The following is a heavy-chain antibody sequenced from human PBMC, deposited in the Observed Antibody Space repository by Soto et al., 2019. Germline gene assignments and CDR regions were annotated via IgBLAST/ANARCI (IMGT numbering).Heavy chain of an antibody. CDR2: IYSGGYT. Sequence: PGGSLRLSCAVSGFTVSNNYMSWVRQAPGKGLEGVSVIYSGGYTAYGDSVKGRFTISRDNSKNTLYLQMNSLRAEDAAIYYCAKASGERYPGSRVFDYWGQGTRVTVSS. CDR3: AKASGERYPGSRVFDY. D-gene: IGHD3-10*01. V-gene: IGHV3-53*01. J-gene: IGHJ4*02. CDR1: GFTVSNNY.